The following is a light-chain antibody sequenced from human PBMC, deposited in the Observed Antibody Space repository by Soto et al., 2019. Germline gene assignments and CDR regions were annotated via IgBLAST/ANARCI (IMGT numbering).Light chain of an antibody. V-gene: IGLV1-40*01. CDR3: QSYATSLSGSV. Sequence: QSVLTQPPSVSGAPGQRVTISCTGSSSNIGAGYGVHWYQQLPGTAPKLLIYSNSNRPSGVPDRFSGSKSGTSASLAITGLQAEDEADYYCQSYATSLSGSVFGGGTKLTVL. CDR2: SNS. CDR1: SSNIGAGYG. J-gene: IGLJ3*02.